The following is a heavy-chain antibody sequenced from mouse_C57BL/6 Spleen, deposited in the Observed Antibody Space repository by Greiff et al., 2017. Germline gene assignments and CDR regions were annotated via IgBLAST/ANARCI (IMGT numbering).Heavy chain of an antibody. CDR3: ARGPYYVDY. CDR1: GYTFTDYN. V-gene: IGHV1-22*01. J-gene: IGHJ2*01. CDR2: INPNNGGT. D-gene: IGHD3-3*01. Sequence: EVQLQQSGPELVKPGASVQMSCKASGYTFTDYNMHWVKQSHGKSLEWIGYINPNNGGTSYNQKFKGKATLTVNKSSITAYMELRSLTSEDSAVYYCARGPYYVDYWGQGTTLTVSS.